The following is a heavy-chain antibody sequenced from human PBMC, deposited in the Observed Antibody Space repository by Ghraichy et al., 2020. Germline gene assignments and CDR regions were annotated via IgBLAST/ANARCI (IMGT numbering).Heavy chain of an antibody. CDR1: GGSISSGDYY. V-gene: IGHV4-30-4*01. J-gene: IGHJ5*02. CDR2: IYYSGST. D-gene: IGHD2-21*02. CDR3: ARLYGGGDCYSGNWFDP. Sequence: SETLSLTCTVSGGSISSGDYYWSWIRQPPGKGLEWIGYIYYSGSTYYNPSLKSRVTISVDTSKNQFSLKLSSVTAADTAVYYCARLYGGGDCYSGNWFDPWGQGTLVTVSS.